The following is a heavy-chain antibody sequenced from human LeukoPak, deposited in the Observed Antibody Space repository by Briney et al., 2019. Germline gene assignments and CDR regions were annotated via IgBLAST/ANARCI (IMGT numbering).Heavy chain of an antibody. CDR2: IYHSGST. J-gene: IGHJ4*02. Sequence: SETLSLTCAVSGYSISSGYYWGWIRQPPGKGLEWIGSIYHSGSTYYDPSLKSRVTISVDTSTNQFSLKLSSVTAADTAVYYCARHRGFDYGDYELDYWGQGTLVTVSS. CDR3: ARHRGFDYGDYELDY. D-gene: IGHD4-17*01. CDR1: GYSISSGYY. V-gene: IGHV4-38-2*01.